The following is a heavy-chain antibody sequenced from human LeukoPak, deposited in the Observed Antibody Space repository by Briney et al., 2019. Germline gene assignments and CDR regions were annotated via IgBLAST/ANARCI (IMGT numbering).Heavy chain of an antibody. CDR2: FYDSGST. V-gene: IGHV4-39*01. Sequence: SETLSLTCTVSGGSIRSRNYYWDWIRQLPGKGLEWIGNFYDSGSTYYNPSLKSRVTISGDTSKNQFSLKLTSVTAADTAVYYCARQVVAATRRTQDYWGQGTLVTVSS. CDR3: ARQVVAATRRTQDY. CDR1: GGSIRSRNYY. D-gene: IGHD2-15*01. J-gene: IGHJ4*02.